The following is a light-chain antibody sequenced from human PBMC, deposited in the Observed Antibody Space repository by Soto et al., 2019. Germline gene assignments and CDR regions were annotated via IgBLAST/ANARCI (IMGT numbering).Light chain of an antibody. CDR2: GAS. Sequence: EIVLTQSPGTLSLSPGERATLSCRASQSVSSSYLAWYQQKPGQAPRLLIYGASSRATGIPDRFSGSGSGKDFTLTISRLEPEDFAVYYCQQYGSSLKWKFGQGTKGDI. CDR3: QQYGSSLKWK. J-gene: IGKJ1*01. CDR1: QSVSSSY. V-gene: IGKV3-20*01.